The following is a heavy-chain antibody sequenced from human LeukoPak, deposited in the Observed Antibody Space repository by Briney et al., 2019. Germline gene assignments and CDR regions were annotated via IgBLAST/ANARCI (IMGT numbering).Heavy chain of an antibody. CDR2: INPSGGST. Sequence: ASVKVSCKASGYTFTSYYMHWVRQAPGQGLEWIGIINPSGGSTSYAQKFQGRVTMTEDTSTDTAYMELSSLRSEDTAVYYCAHRPASGPHFQHWGQGTLVTVSS. CDR3: AHRPASGPHFQH. D-gene: IGHD2-2*01. V-gene: IGHV1-46*03. CDR1: GYTFTSYY. J-gene: IGHJ1*01.